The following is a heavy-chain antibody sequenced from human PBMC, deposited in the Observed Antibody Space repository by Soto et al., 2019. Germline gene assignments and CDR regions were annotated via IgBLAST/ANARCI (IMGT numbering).Heavy chain of an antibody. V-gene: IGHV4-4*02. D-gene: IGHD6-19*01. CDR1: GGSISSSNW. CDR2: IYHSGNT. CDR3: ARGHSSGWYCYLDY. Sequence: QVQLQESGPGLVKPSGTLSLTCAVSGGSISSSNWWSWVRPPPGKGLAWIGEIYHSGNTNYNPSLKSRFTITVDKSKNQFSMKLSSVTAADTAVYYCARGHSSGWYCYLDYWGQGTLVTVSS. J-gene: IGHJ4*02.